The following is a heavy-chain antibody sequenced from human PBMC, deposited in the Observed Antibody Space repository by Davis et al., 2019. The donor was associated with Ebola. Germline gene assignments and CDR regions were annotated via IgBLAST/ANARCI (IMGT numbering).Heavy chain of an antibody. D-gene: IGHD6-13*01. J-gene: IGHJ5*02. CDR2: IYYSGST. Sequence: MPSETLSLTCTVSGGSISSSSYYWGWIRQPPGKGLEWIGSIYYSGSTYYNPSLKSRVTISVDTSKNQFSLKLSSVTAADTAVYYCARGSRRYSSTLRINWFDPWGQGALVTVSS. CDR1: GGSISSSSYY. CDR3: ARGSRRYSSTLRINWFDP. V-gene: IGHV4-39*01.